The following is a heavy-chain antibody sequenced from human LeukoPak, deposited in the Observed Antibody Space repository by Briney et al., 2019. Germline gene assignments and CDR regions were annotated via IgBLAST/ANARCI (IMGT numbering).Heavy chain of an antibody. V-gene: IGHV3-7*01. CDR1: EFSVGSNY. CDR2: VRQDGSET. J-gene: IGHJ4*02. Sequence: GGSLRLSYAASEFSVGSNYMTWVRQAPGKGLEWVANVRQDGSETYYVDSVKGRFFISRDNAENSLYLQMNSLRGDDTAVYFCARGGLYKYGGTSGDYWGQGTLVSVSS. D-gene: IGHD3-10*01. CDR3: ARGGLYKYGGTSGDY.